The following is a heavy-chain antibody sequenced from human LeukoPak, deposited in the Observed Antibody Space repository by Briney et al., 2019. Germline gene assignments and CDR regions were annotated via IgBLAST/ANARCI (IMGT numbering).Heavy chain of an antibody. CDR1: GFTVTTSA. D-gene: IGHD2-2*02. CDR3: AAVGADIPVDF. J-gene: IGHJ4*02. CDR2: VVVGSGDT. V-gene: IGHV1-58*01. Sequence: SVKVSFKASGFTVTTSAVQWVRQARGQRPEWIGWVVVGSGDTNFAQKFKERVTITCDMSTTTVYLDLSSLTSEDTAVYYCAAVGADIPVDFWGQGTLVTVSS.